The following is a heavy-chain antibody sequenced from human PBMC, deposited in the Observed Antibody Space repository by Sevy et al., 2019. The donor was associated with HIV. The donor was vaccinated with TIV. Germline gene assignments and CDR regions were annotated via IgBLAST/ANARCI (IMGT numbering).Heavy chain of an antibody. CDR1: GFTFNTHA. J-gene: IGHJ3*01. V-gene: IGHV3-23*01. CDR3: AKALNPALESMLQVNLPTLKGFDV. Sequence: GSLRLSCAASGFTFNTHAMTWVRQAPGKGLEWVSTITGPAYGTHYVDSVKGRFTISRDNSKNVLYLQMNSLRADDTAVYYCAKALNPALESMLQVNLPTLKGFDVWGQGTMVTVSS. CDR2: ITGPAYGT. D-gene: IGHD2-8*01.